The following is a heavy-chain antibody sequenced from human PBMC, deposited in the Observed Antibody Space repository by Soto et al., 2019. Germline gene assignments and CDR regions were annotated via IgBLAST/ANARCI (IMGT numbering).Heavy chain of an antibody. J-gene: IGHJ6*02. CDR1: GFTFSSYW. CDR3: AREGCSSGNSCYGYYGMDV. D-gene: IGHD6-19*01. V-gene: IGHV3-7*04. CDR2: IKQDGSEK. Sequence: GSLRLSCAASGFTFSSYWMSWVRQAPGKGLEWVANIKQDGSEKYYVDSVKGRFTISRDNAKNSLYLQMNSLRAEDTAVYYCAREGCSSGNSCYGYYGMDVWGQGTTVTVSS.